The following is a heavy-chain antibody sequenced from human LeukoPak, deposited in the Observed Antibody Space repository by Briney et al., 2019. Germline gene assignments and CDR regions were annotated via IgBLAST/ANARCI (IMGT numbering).Heavy chain of an antibody. V-gene: IGHV4-4*02. CDR2: IYHSGST. Sequence: SETLSLTCAVSGGSISSSNWWSWVRQPPGKGLEWIGEIYHSGSTNYIPSLKSRVTISVDKSKNQFSLKLSSVTAADTAVYYCARAPLYEGGVVYWGQGTLVTVSS. J-gene: IGHJ4*02. CDR1: GGSISSSNW. D-gene: IGHD5/OR15-5a*01. CDR3: ARAPLYEGGVVY.